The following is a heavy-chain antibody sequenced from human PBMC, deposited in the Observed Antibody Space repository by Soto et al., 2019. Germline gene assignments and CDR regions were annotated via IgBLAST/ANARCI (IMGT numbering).Heavy chain of an antibody. CDR2: IYYSGRT. CDR3: ARVFSDSSSFFAP. D-gene: IGHD6-13*01. CDR1: GGSISSGGYY. V-gene: IGHV4-31*03. Sequence: QVQLQESGPGLVKPSQTLSLTCTVSGGSISSGGYYWSWIRHHPGKGLEWIGYIYYSGRTYYNPSLKRRVTISVDTSKNQCSLKLSSVTAADTAVYYCARVFSDSSSFFAPWGQGTLVTVSS. J-gene: IGHJ5*02.